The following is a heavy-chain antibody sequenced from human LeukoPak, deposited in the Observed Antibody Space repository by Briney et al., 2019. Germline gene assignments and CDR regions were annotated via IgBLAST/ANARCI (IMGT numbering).Heavy chain of an antibody. V-gene: IGHV3-74*01. CDR3: ARVPLPVIAVAGLPFDY. D-gene: IGHD6-19*01. CDR1: GFTFSSYW. J-gene: IGHJ4*02. CDR2: INSDGSST. Sequence: GGSLRLSCAASGFTFSSYWMHWVRQAPGKGLVWVSRINSDGSSTSYADSVKGRFTISRDNAKNTLYLQMNSLRAEDTAVYYCARVPLPVIAVAGLPFDYWGQGTLVTVSS.